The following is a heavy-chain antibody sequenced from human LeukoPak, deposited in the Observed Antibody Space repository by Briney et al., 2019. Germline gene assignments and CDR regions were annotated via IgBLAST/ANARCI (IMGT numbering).Heavy chain of an antibody. D-gene: IGHD3-10*01. J-gene: IGHJ4*02. CDR3: AKELLWFGELLGGHFDY. CDR1: GFTFDDYA. CDR2: ISWNSGSI. V-gene: IGHV3-9*01. Sequence: GRSLRLSCAASGFTFDDYAMHWVRQAPGKGLEWVSGISWNSGSIGYADSVKGRFTISRDNAKNSLYLQMNSLRAEDTALYYCAKELLWFGELLGGHFDYWGQGTLVTVSS.